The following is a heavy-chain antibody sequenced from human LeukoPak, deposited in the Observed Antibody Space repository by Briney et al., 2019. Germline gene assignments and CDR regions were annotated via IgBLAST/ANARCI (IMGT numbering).Heavy chain of an antibody. V-gene: IGHV1-2*02. D-gene: IGHD1-26*01. J-gene: IGHJ3*02. CDR1: GYTFTGYY. CDR3: ATLNGRNAFDI. Sequence: ASVKVSCKASGYTFTGYYIHWVRQAPGQGLEWMGWINPNSGGTNYAQKFRGRVTMTRDTSISTAYMELSRLRSDDTAVYYCATLNGRNAFDIWGQGTMVTVSS. CDR2: INPNSGGT.